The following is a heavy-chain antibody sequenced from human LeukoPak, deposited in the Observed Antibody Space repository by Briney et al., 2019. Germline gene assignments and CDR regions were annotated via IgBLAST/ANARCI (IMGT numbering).Heavy chain of an antibody. V-gene: IGHV4-34*01. Sequence: SETLSLTCTVSGGSISSYYWSWIRQPPGKGLEWIGEINHSGSTNYNPSLKSRVTISVDTSKNQFSLKLSSVTAADTAVYYCARVNPVNYYDSSGYGPNFDYWGQGTLVTVSS. D-gene: IGHD3-22*01. J-gene: IGHJ4*02. CDR3: ARVNPVNYYDSSGYGPNFDY. CDR1: GGSISSYY. CDR2: INHSGST.